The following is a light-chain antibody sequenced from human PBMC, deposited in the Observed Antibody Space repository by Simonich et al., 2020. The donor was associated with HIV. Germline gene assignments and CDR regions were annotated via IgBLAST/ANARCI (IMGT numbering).Light chain of an antibody. V-gene: IGKV3-15*01. CDR3: QQYNNWPQT. CDR2: GAS. Sequence: EIVMTQSPATLSVSPGERATLSCRASKSVSSNLAWYQQKPGKAPRLLIYGASTRATGIPARFSGSGSGTEFTLTISSLQSEDFAVYYCQQYNNWPQTFGQGTKVEIK. CDR1: KSVSSN. J-gene: IGKJ1*01.